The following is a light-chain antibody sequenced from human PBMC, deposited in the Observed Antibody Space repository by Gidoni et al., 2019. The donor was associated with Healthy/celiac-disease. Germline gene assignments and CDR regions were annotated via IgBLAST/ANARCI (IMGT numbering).Light chain of an antibody. J-gene: IGKJ3*01. CDR1: QDISNY. Sequence: DIQLTQSPSSLSASVGDRVTITCQASQDISNYVNWYQQKPGKAPKLLIYDASNLETGVPSRFSGSGSGTDFTFTISSLQPEDIATYYCQQYDNTPCTFGHGTKVDIK. V-gene: IGKV1-33*01. CDR3: QQYDNTPCT. CDR2: DAS.